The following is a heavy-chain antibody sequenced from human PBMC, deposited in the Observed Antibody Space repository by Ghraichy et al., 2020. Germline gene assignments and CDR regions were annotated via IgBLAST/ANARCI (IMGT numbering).Heavy chain of an antibody. CDR2: IYTSGST. Sequence: ESLNISCTVSGGSISSYYWSWIRQPAGKGLEWIGRIYTSGSTNYNPSLKSRVTMSVDTSKNQFSLKLSSVTAADTAVYYCARGFDGGLAFDIWGQGTMVTVSS. CDR1: GGSISSYY. V-gene: IGHV4-4*07. J-gene: IGHJ3*02. D-gene: IGHD3-9*01. CDR3: ARGFDGGLAFDI.